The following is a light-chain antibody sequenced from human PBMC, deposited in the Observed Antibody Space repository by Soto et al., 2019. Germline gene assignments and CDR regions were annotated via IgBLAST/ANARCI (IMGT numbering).Light chain of an antibody. J-gene: IGKJ4*01. CDR3: QQVNYYPFT. CDR2: AAV. V-gene: IGKV1-9*01. CDR1: QGISQY. Sequence: DIHLTQSPSLLSASVVDIVTITCRASQGISQYVAWYQQKPGKAPKLLIYAAVVLQGGVPSRFSGTGSATEFILTISGLQPEDFATYYCQQVNYYPFTFGGGTKVDIK.